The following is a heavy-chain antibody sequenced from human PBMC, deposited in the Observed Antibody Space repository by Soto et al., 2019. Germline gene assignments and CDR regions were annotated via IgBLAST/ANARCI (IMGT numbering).Heavy chain of an antibody. Sequence: GGSLRLSCAASGFTFSSYWMSWVRQAPGKGLEWVSAISGSGGSTYYADSVKGRFTISRDNSKNTLYLQMNSLRAEDTAVYYCAKDPSDSSGSYYFDYWGQGTLVTVSS. CDR2: ISGSGGST. V-gene: IGHV3-23*01. D-gene: IGHD3-22*01. CDR3: AKDPSDSSGSYYFDY. J-gene: IGHJ4*02. CDR1: GFTFSSYW.